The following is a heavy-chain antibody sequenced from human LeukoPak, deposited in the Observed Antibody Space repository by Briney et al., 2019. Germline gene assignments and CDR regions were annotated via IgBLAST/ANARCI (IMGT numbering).Heavy chain of an antibody. J-gene: IGHJ6*03. CDR1: GFTFSNYA. Sequence: GGSLRLSCAASGFTFSNYAVRWVRQAPGKGLEWVSGISGSGDSTYYADSVKGRFTISRDSSKNMLYLQMNRLRAEDTAVYYCAKSPYFYNSGRYVDVWGKGTTVTVSS. V-gene: IGHV3-23*01. CDR3: AKSPYFYNSGRYVDV. D-gene: IGHD3-10*01. CDR2: ISGSGDST.